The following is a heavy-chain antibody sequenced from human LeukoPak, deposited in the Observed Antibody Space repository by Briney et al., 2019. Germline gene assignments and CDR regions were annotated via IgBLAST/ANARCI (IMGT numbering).Heavy chain of an antibody. J-gene: IGHJ4*02. CDR1: GYSISNGYY. CDR2: MFHSGST. CDR3: ASTPTRGCSSTSCRGIDY. Sequence: SETLSLTCTVSGYSISNGYYWGWIRQPPGKGLEWIGSMFHSGSTNYNPSLKSRVTISVDTSKNQFSLKLSSVTAADTAVYYCASTPTRGCSSTSCRGIDYWGQGTLVTVSS. V-gene: IGHV4-38-2*02. D-gene: IGHD2-2*01.